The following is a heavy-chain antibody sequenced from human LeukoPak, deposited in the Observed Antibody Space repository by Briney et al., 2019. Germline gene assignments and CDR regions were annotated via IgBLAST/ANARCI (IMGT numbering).Heavy chain of an antibody. Sequence: SETLSLTCTVSGGSISSYYWSWIRQPPGKGLEWIGYIYYSGSTNYNPSLKSRVTISVDTSKNQFSLKLSSVTAADTAVYYCASLLAYCGGDCYTLTDWGQGTLVTVSS. CDR3: ASLLAYCGGDCYTLTD. J-gene: IGHJ4*02. CDR1: GGSISSYY. V-gene: IGHV4-59*08. D-gene: IGHD2-21*02. CDR2: IYYSGST.